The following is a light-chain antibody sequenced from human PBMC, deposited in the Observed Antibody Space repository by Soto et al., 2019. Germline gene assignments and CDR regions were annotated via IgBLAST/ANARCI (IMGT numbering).Light chain of an antibody. CDR3: SSYTSSSTYV. V-gene: IGLV2-14*03. J-gene: IGLJ1*01. CDR2: DVS. CDR1: SGDVGGYNH. Sequence: QSVLTQPASGSGSPGQSITISCTGTSGDVGGYNHVSWYQHHPGKAPKVIIYDVSNRPSGVSNRFSGSKSGNTASLTFSGLQAEDEADYYCSSYTSSSTYVFGTGTKVTVL.